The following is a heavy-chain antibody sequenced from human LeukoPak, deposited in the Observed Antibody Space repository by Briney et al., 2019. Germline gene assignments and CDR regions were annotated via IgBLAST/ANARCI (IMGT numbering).Heavy chain of an antibody. D-gene: IGHD6-19*01. CDR3: ARGGYSSGWTYWYFDL. CDR1: GYTFTGYY. J-gene: IGHJ2*01. CDR2: INPNSGGT. V-gene: IGHV1-2*02. Sequence: ASVKVSCKASGYTFTGYYMHWVRQAPGQGLEWMGWINPNSGGTNYAQKFQGRVTMTRDTSISTAYMELSRLRSEDTAVYYCARGGYSSGWTYWYFDLWGRGTLVTVSS.